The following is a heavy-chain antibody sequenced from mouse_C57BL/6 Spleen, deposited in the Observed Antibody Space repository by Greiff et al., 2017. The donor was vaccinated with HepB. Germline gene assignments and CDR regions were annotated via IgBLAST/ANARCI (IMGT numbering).Heavy chain of an antibody. V-gene: IGHV1-64*01. CDR3: ARGGYGSSSSPEFAY. CDR2: IHPNSGST. CDR1: GYTFTSYW. J-gene: IGHJ3*01. D-gene: IGHD1-1*01. Sequence: VQLQQPGAELVKPGASVKLSCKASGYTFTSYWMHWVKQRPGQGLEWIGMIHPNSGSTNYNEKFKSKATLTVDKSSSTAYMQLSSLTSEDSAVYYCARGGYGSSSSPEFAYWGQGTLVTVSA.